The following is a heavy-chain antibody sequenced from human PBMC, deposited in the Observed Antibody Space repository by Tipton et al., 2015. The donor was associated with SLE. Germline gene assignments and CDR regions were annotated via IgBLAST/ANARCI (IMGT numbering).Heavy chain of an antibody. Sequence: TLSLTCTVSGGSISSYYWSWIRQPAGKGLEWIGRIFARGSTNHNPSLNSRVTISVDTSRNQLSLKLSSVTAADTAVYFCARGVAHYYDSGSFDVWGQGTLVTVSS. D-gene: IGHD3-22*01. J-gene: IGHJ3*01. CDR1: GGSISSYY. CDR2: IFARGST. CDR3: ARGVAHYYDSGSFDV. V-gene: IGHV4-4*07.